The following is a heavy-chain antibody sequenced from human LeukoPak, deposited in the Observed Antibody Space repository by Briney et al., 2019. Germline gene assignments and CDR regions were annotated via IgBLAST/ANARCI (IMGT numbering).Heavy chain of an antibody. D-gene: IGHD5-24*01. J-gene: IGHJ2*01. CDR1: GYTFTSYD. CDR2: MTPNSGYT. V-gene: IGHV1-8*03. Sequence: GASVKVSCKASGYTFTSYDINWVRQATGQGLEWMGWMTPNSGYTGYAQKFQGRVTTTRNTSITTAYMELSSLRFEDTAVYYCARGRDGYNFGYFDLWGRGTLVTVSS. CDR3: ARGRDGYNFGYFDL.